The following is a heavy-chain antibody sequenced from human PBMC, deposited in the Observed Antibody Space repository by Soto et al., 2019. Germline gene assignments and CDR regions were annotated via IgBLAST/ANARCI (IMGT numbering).Heavy chain of an antibody. V-gene: IGHV3-33*01. CDR3: ARLYCSASSCYSVGAFDI. D-gene: IGHD2-15*01. CDR1: GFTFSSYG. CDR2: IWFDGSDK. Sequence: GGSLRLSCAASGFTFSSYGMHWVRQAPGKGLEWVALIWFDGSDKYYTESVKGRFTISRDNSKSTLYLQMNSLRAEDTAVYYCARLYCSASSCYSVGAFDIRGQGTMVT. J-gene: IGHJ3*02.